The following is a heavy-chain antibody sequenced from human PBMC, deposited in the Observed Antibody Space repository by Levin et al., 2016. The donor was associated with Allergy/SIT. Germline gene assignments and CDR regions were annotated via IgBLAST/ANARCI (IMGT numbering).Heavy chain of an antibody. CDR1: GFTFSTYA. CDR2: ITRSSDTI. Sequence: GESLKISCAASGFTFSTYAMSWVRQAPGKGLEWISYITRSSDTIFYADYVKGRFTISRDNAKNSHYLQMNSLRAEDTAVYYCATTLTSSWYLGWGQGALVTVSS. D-gene: IGHD6-13*01. CDR3: ATTLTSSWYLG. V-gene: IGHV3-48*04. J-gene: IGHJ4*02.